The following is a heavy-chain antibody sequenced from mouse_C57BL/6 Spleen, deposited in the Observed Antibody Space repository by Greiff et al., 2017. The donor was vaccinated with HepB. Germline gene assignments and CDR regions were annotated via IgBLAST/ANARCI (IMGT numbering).Heavy chain of an antibody. D-gene: IGHD1-1*02. Sequence: ESGPGLVKPSQSLSLTCSVTGYSITSGYYWNWIRQFPGNKLEWMGYISYDGSNNYNPSLKNRISITRDPSKNQFFLKLNSVTTEDTATYYCARGGGYYPMDYWGQGTSVTVSS. CDR2: ISYDGSN. CDR1: GYSITSGYY. V-gene: IGHV3-6*01. CDR3: ARGGGYYPMDY. J-gene: IGHJ4*01.